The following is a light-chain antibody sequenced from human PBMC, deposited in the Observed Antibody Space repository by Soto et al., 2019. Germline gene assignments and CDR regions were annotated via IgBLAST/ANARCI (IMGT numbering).Light chain of an antibody. CDR3: QSYDSSLSGSYV. J-gene: IGLJ1*01. V-gene: IGLV1-40*01. CDR1: SSNIGAGYD. CDR2: GNN. Sequence: QSVLTQPPSVSGAPGQRVTASCTGSSSNIGAGYDVHWYQRLPGTAPKVLIYGNNNRPSGVPDRFSGSKSGTSASLAITGLQAEDEADYYCQSYDSSLSGSYVFGTATKLTVL.